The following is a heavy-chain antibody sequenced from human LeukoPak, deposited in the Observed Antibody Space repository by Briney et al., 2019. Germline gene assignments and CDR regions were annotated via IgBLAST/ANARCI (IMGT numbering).Heavy chain of an antibody. Sequence: HAASVKVSCKASGGTFSSYAISWVRKAHGQGLEWVGRIIPIFGTANYAQKFQGRVTINTDESTSTTYMELSSLRSEDTAVYYCARDCSGGSCYFSLDYWGQGTLVTVSP. CDR1: GGTFSSYA. CDR3: ARDCSGGSCYFSLDY. V-gene: IGHV1-69*05. J-gene: IGHJ4*02. CDR2: IIPIFGTA. D-gene: IGHD2-15*01.